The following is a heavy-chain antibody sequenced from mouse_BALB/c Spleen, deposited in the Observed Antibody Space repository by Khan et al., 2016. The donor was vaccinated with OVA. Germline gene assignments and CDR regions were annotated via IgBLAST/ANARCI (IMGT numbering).Heavy chain of an antibody. Sequence: VQLQESGAELVKPGASVRLSCKASGYTFTSYYLYWVKQRPGQGLEWIGDINPSSGGTNFNEKFMSKATLTVDKSSSTAYIQLNSLTSEDSAVYYCSRSGYGSFAYWGQGTLVTVSA. J-gene: IGHJ3*01. CDR1: GYTFTSYY. D-gene: IGHD2-2*01. V-gene: IGHV1S81*02. CDR2: INPSSGGT. CDR3: SRSGYGSFAY.